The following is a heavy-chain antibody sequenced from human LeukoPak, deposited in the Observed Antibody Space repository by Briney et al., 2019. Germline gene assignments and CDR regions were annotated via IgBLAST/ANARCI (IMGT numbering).Heavy chain of an antibody. CDR2: ISNSGSTI. CDR1: GFTFSDYY. D-gene: IGHD2/OR15-2a*01. J-gene: IGHJ3*02. V-gene: IGHV3-11*04. Sequence: AGGSLRLSCAASGFTFSDYYMSWIRQAPGKGLEWISYISNSGSTIYYADSVKGRATISRDNAKNSLYLQMNSLRAEDTAVYYCARDGIVIRVGAFDIWGQGTMVTVSS. CDR3: ARDGIVIRVGAFDI.